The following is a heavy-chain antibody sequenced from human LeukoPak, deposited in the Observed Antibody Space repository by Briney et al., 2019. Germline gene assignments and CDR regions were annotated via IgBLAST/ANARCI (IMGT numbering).Heavy chain of an antibody. J-gene: IGHJ4*02. Sequence: GRSLRLSCAASGFTFSSYGLHWVRQAPGKGLEWVALISYDVSNKYYTDSVEGRFTISRDNSKNTLYLQMNSLRAEDTAVYYCAKSGIAVAGHFDYWGQGTLVTVSS. V-gene: IGHV3-30*18. CDR1: GFTFSSYG. CDR2: ISYDVSNK. CDR3: AKSGIAVAGHFDY. D-gene: IGHD6-19*01.